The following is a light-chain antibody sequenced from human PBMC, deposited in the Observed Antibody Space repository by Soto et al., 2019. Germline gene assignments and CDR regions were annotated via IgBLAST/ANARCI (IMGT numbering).Light chain of an antibody. CDR3: QKYGSSRLN. CDR1: QSVSSSY. Sequence: EIVLTQAPGTLSLYPGERANLSCSSTQSVSSSYIAWYQQKPAQAPRLLIYGPSNRATGIPDRFSGSGSGTDFTLTISRLEPEDFAVYYCQKYGSSRLNCGGG. V-gene: IGKV3-20*01. CDR2: GPS. J-gene: IGKJ4*01.